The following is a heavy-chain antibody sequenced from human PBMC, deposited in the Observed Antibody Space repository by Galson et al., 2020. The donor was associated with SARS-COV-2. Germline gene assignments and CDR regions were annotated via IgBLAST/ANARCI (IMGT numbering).Heavy chain of an antibody. CDR3: ARLHYGEYAPEAFDI. Sequence: SETLSLTCAVSGTSISSGSYSWNWTRKPPGKGLEWLGYISHSGGTYYNPSLKSRVTISGDRSKNQFSLRRSSVTAADTAVYYCARLHYGEYAPEAFDIWGPGTRVTVAS. J-gene: IGHJ3*02. V-gene: IGHV4-30-2*01. CDR2: ISHSGGT. D-gene: IGHD4-17*01. CDR1: GTSISSGSYS.